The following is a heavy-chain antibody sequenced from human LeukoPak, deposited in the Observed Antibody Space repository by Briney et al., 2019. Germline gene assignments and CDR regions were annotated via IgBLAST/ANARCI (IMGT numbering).Heavy chain of an antibody. V-gene: IGHV3-49*04. D-gene: IGHD2-15*01. CDR1: GFTFGDYA. Sequence: GGSLRLSCTASGFTFGDYAISWVRQAPGKGLEWVGFIRSKAYGGTTEYAASVKGRFTISRDDSKSIAYLQMNSLKTEDTAVYYCHTPGDYWGQGTLVTVSS. CDR3: HTPGDY. J-gene: IGHJ4*02. CDR2: IRSKAYGGTT.